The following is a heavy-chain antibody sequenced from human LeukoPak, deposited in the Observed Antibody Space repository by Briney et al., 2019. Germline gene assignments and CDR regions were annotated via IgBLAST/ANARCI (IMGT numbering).Heavy chain of an antibody. CDR1: GGSFSGYY. Sequence: SETLSLTCAVYGGSFSGYYWSWIRQPPGKGLEWIGEINHSGSTNYNPSLKSRVTISVDTSKNQFSLKLSSVTAADTAVYYCARGNSYYYLDAFDIWGQGTMVTVSS. D-gene: IGHD5-12*01. CDR3: ARGNSYYYLDAFDI. V-gene: IGHV4-34*01. J-gene: IGHJ3*02. CDR2: INHSGST.